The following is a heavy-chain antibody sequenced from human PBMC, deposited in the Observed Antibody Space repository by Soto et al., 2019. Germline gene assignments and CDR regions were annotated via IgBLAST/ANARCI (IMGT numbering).Heavy chain of an antibody. CDR1: GYTFTGYY. D-gene: IGHD2-15*01. CDR3: ARDHGYCSGGSCYPNWFDP. V-gene: IGHV1-2*04. CDR2: INPNSGGT. J-gene: IGHJ5*02. Sequence: ASVKVSCKASGYTFTGYYMHWVRQAPGQGLEWMGWINPNSGGTNYAQKFQGWVTMTRDTSISTAYMELSRLRSDDTAVYYCARDHGYCSGGSCYPNWFDPWGQGTLVTVSS.